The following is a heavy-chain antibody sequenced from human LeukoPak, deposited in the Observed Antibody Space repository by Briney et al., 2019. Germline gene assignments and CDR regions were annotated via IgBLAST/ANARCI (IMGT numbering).Heavy chain of an antibody. D-gene: IGHD3-22*01. CDR3: AGDSSGYSPLPY. J-gene: IGHJ4*02. V-gene: IGHV3-30*02. CDR2: IRYDGSNE. Sequence: GGSLRLSCAASGFTFSSYGMHWVRQAPGKGLEWVAFIRYDGSNEYYADSVKGRFTISRDNSKNTLYLQMNSLRPEDTAVYYCAGDSSGYSPLPYWGQGTLVTISS. CDR1: GFTFSSYG.